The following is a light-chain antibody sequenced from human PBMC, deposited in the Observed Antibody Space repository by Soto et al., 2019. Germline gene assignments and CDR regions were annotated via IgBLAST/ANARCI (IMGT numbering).Light chain of an antibody. CDR3: QQYGDYTT. V-gene: IGKV1-5*03. CDR1: QSISSW. CDR2: KAS. J-gene: IGKJ4*02. Sequence: DIQMTQSPSTLSASVGDRVTITCRASQSISSWLAWYQQKPGKAPKLLIYKASSLETGVPSRFSGSGSGTEFTLTISSLQPDDFATYYCQQYGDYTTFGRGTKVEIK.